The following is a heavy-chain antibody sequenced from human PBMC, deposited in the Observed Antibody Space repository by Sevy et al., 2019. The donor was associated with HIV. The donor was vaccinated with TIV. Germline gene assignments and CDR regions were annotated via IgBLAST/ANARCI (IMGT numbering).Heavy chain of an antibody. V-gene: IGHV3-21*01. CDR1: GFTFSSYS. D-gene: IGHD6-13*01. CDR2: ISSSSSYI. Sequence: GGSLRLSCAASGFTFSSYSMNWVRQAPGKGLEWFSSISSSSSYIYYADSVKGRFTISRDNAKNSLYLQMNSLRAEDTAVYYCARDPTYYSSSWFFDYWGQGTLVTVSS. CDR3: ARDPTYYSSSWFFDY. J-gene: IGHJ4*02.